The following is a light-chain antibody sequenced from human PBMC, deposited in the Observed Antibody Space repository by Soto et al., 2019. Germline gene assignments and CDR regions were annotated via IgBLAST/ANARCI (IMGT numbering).Light chain of an antibody. J-gene: IGKJ2*01. CDR2: GAS. V-gene: IGKV3-20*01. Sequence: EIVLTQSPGTLSLSPGERATLSCRASQSVSSSYLAWYQQKPGQAPRLRIYGASSRATGIPDRFSGSGSGTDFTLTISRLEPEDFAVYYCQQYGGSPLYTFGQGTKLEIK. CDR1: QSVSSSY. CDR3: QQYGGSPLYT.